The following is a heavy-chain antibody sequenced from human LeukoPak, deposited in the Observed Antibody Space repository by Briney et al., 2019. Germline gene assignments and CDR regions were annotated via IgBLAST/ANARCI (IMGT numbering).Heavy chain of an antibody. CDR3: AKVGTYDSSGYYDDYYFDS. CDR1: GFTFYKYD. Sequence: GGSLRLSCAASGFTFYKYDMTWDRQAPGKGLEWVSAVSGGGSDTSYAASVKGRFTISRDNSKNTLSLQMNSLRVDDTAVYFCAKVGTYDSSGYYDDYYFDSWGQGTQVTVSS. J-gene: IGHJ4*02. D-gene: IGHD3-22*01. V-gene: IGHV3-23*01. CDR2: VSGGGSDT.